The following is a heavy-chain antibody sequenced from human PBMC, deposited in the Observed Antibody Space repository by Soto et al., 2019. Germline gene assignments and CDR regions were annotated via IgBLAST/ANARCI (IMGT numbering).Heavy chain of an antibody. CDR2: ISAYNGNT. D-gene: IGHD3-22*01. CDR3: ARVKAYYYDSSGYPRNPFDY. V-gene: IGHV1-18*01. Sequence: ASVKVSCKASGYTFTSYGISWVRQAPGQGLEWMGWISAYNGNTNYAQKLQGRVTMTTDASTSTAYMELRSLRSDDTAVYYCARVKAYYYDSSGYPRNPFDYWGQGTLVTVYS. J-gene: IGHJ4*02. CDR1: GYTFTSYG.